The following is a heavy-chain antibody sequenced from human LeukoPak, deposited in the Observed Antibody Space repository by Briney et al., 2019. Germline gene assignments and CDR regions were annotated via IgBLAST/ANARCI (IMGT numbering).Heavy chain of an antibody. D-gene: IGHD3-16*01. CDR3: ARGYDSWDS. Sequence: GGSLRLSSAASKFTFSSDEMNWVRQAPGKGLQWISYINTDGGTIYYADSVKGRFTISRDNAKNSLYLQMNSLRAEDTAVYYCARGYDSWDSWGQGTLVTVSS. V-gene: IGHV3-48*03. CDR2: INTDGGTI. J-gene: IGHJ4*02. CDR1: KFTFSSDE.